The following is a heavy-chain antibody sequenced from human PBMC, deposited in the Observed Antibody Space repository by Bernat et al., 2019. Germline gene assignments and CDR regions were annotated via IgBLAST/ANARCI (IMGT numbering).Heavy chain of an antibody. CDR1: GFTFSSYS. V-gene: IGHV3-48*01. J-gene: IGHJ3*02. CDR3: ARDKDIVAWGGDAFDI. D-gene: IGHD5-12*01. Sequence: VQLVESGGGVVQPGRSLRLSCAASGFTFSSYSMNWVRQAPGKGLEWVSYISSSSSTIYYADSVKGRFTISRDNAKNSLYLQMNSLRAEDTAVYYCARDKDIVAWGGDAFDIWGQGTMVTVSS. CDR2: ISSSSSTI.